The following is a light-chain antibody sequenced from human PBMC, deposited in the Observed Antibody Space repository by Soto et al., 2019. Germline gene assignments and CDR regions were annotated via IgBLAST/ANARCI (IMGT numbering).Light chain of an antibody. J-gene: IGKJ4*01. CDR3: QQYDTSPLT. CDR1: QSLSSSY. V-gene: IGKV3-20*01. CDR2: GAS. Sequence: EIVMTQSPATLSVSPGGRATLSCRASQSLSSSYLAWYQQKPGQAPRILIYGASSRATGIPDRFSGSGSGTDFTLTISRLENEDFAVYHCQQYDTSPLTFGGGTKVDIK.